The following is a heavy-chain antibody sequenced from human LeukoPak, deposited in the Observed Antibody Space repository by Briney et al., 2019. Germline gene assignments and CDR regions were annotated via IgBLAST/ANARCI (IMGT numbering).Heavy chain of an antibody. J-gene: IGHJ6*02. V-gene: IGHV3-15*07. CDR2: IKSKTDGGTT. Sequence: GGSLRLSCAASGFTFSSYWMNWVRQAPGKGLEWVGRIKSKTDGGTTDYAAPVKGRFTISRDDSKNTLYLQMNSLKTEDTAVYYCTTENYNYYYGMDVWGQGTTVAVSS. CDR3: TTENYNYYYGMDV. CDR1: GFTFSSYW.